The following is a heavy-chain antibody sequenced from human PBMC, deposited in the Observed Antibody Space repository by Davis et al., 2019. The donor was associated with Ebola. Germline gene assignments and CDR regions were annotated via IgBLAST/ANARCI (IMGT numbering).Heavy chain of an antibody. J-gene: IGHJ4*02. Sequence: GESLKISCAASGFTFSSYAMSWVRQAPGKGLEWVSAISGSGGSTYYADSVKGRFTISRDNSKNTLYLQMNSLRTEDTTLYYCAKVHFSGYNRGYFDYWGQGTLVTVSS. CDR2: ISGSGGST. D-gene: IGHD3-22*01. V-gene: IGHV3-23*01. CDR1: GFTFSSYA. CDR3: AKVHFSGYNRGYFDY.